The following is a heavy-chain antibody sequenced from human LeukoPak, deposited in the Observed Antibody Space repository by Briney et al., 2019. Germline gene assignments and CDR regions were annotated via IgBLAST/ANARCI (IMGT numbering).Heavy chain of an antibody. CDR2: INPNSGGT. CDR3: ARDLTSDVTGTTVGFDP. J-gene: IGHJ5*02. V-gene: IGHV1-2*02. D-gene: IGHD1-7*01. CDR1: GYTFTGYY. Sequence: ASVKVSCKASGYTFTGYYMHWVRQAPGQGLEWMGWINPNSGGTNYAQKFQGRVTMTRDTSNSTAYMELSRLRSDDTAVYYCARDLTSDVTGTTVGFDPWGQGTLVTVSS.